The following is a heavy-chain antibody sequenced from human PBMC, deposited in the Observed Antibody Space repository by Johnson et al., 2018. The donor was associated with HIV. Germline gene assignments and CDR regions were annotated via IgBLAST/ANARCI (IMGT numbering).Heavy chain of an antibody. Sequence: VQLVESGGGLVKPGGSLRLSCAASGFTFSNAWMSWVRQAPGKGLEWVVRIKSKTDGGTTDYAAPVKGRFTISRDDSKNTLYLQMNSLRAEDTAVYYCAKEGRDCTGGVCYSLAVDIWGQGTMVTVSS. J-gene: IGHJ3*02. CDR2: IKSKTDGGTT. V-gene: IGHV3-15*01. CDR1: GFTFSNAW. CDR3: AKEGRDCTGGVCYSLAVDI. D-gene: IGHD2-8*02.